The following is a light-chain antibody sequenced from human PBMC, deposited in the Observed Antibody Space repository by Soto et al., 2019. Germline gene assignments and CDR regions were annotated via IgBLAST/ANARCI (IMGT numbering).Light chain of an antibody. CDR2: TAS. V-gene: IGKV1-5*03. CDR1: QSISTW. Sequence: DIPMTQSPSTLYASVGDRVTITCRASQSISTWLAWYQQKPGKAPKLLIYTASNLERGVPSRFSGSGSGTEFTLTISSLQPDDFATYYCQQHNSYPRTFGQGTKVEMK. CDR3: QQHNSYPRT. J-gene: IGKJ1*01.